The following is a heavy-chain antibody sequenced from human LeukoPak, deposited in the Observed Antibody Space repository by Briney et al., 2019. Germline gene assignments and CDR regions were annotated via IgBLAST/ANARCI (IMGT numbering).Heavy chain of an antibody. CDR3: ARAIAVAGSGAFDI. J-gene: IGHJ3*02. Sequence: PGGSLRLSCAASGFTFSSYWMSWVRQAPGKGREWVANIKQDGSEKYYVDSVKGRFTISRDNAKNSLYLQMNSLRAEDTAVYYCARAIAVAGSGAFDIWGQGTMVTVSS. CDR1: GFTFSSYW. V-gene: IGHV3-7*01. CDR2: IKQDGSEK. D-gene: IGHD6-19*01.